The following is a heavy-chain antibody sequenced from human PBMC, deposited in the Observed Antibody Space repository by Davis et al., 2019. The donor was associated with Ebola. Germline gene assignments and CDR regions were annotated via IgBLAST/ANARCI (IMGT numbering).Heavy chain of an antibody. CDR2: IQYDGSYQ. CDR3: AKDRGLGH. CDR1: GFTFFTNG. V-gene: IGHV3-30*02. D-gene: IGHD3-10*01. Sequence: GESLKISCAASGFTFFTNGMHWVRQAPGRGLQWVAFIQYDGSYQSYTDSVKGRFTISRDNSKNTLYLQMNSLRAEDTAVYYCAKDRGLGHWGQGTLVTVSS. J-gene: IGHJ4*02.